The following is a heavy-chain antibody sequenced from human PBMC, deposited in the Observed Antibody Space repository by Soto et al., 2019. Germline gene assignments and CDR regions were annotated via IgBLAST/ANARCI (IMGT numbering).Heavy chain of an antibody. CDR2: IDPSDSYT. J-gene: IGHJ5*02. CDR3: ARRLYGSGSYLWFDP. D-gene: IGHD3-10*01. CDR1: GYSFTSYW. V-gene: IGHV5-10-1*03. Sequence: EVQLVQSGAEVKKPGESLRISCKGSGYSFTSYWISWVRQMPGKGLEWMGRIDPSDSYTNYSPSFQGHVTISADKSISTAYLQWSSLKASDTAMYYCARRLYGSGSYLWFDPWGQGTLVTVSS.